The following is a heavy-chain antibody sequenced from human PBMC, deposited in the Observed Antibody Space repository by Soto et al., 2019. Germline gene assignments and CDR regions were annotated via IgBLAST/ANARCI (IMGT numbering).Heavy chain of an antibody. CDR3: ARSSGYVPGGY. CDR1: GYPISSGYY. J-gene: IGHJ4*02. Sequence: PSETLSLTCAVSGYPISSGYYWGWIRQPPGKGLEWIGIIHHSGSTYYNPSLRSRITISVDTSKNQFSLKMPSVTAADTAVYHCARSSGYVPGGYWGQGILVTVSS. V-gene: IGHV4-38-2*01. D-gene: IGHD5-12*01. CDR2: IHHSGST.